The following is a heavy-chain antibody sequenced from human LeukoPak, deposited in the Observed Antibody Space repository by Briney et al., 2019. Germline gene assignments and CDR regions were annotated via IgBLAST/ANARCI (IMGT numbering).Heavy chain of an antibody. Sequence: ASVKVSCKASGYTFTGYYIHWVRQAPGQGLEWMGWINPNRGGTRFAQKFQGRVTLTRDTSISTAYLDLSSLGSDDTAVYYCVSGSYYREVDYWGQGTLVTVSS. CDR1: GYTFTGYY. CDR3: VSGSYYREVDY. D-gene: IGHD1-26*01. J-gene: IGHJ4*02. V-gene: IGHV1-2*02. CDR2: INPNRGGT.